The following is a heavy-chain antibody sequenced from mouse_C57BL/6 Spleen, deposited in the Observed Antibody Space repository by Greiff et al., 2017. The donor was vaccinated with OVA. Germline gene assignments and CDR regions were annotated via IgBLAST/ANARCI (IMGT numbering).Heavy chain of an antibody. CDR2: IYPGDGDT. CDR1: GYTFTSYW. Sequence: QVQLQQPGAELVKPGASVKVSCKASGYTFTSYWMHWVKQRPGKGLEWIGRIYPGDGDTNYNGKFKGKATLTADKSSSTAYMQLSSLTSEDSAVYFCARRGYGSSYDYWGQGTTLTVSS. D-gene: IGHD1-1*01. CDR3: ARRGYGSSYDY. V-gene: IGHV1-82*01. J-gene: IGHJ2*01.